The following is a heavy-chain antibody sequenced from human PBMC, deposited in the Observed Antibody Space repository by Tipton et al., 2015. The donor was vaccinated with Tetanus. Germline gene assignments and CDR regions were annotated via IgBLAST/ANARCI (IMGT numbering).Heavy chain of an antibody. Sequence: TLSLTCTVSGGSISSDAHYWSWIRQAPGKGLEWLGYISHSGTTNYNPSLMSRVTLSLDTARGQFSLTLMSVTAADTAVYYCARANYDSSKKGPFDSWGQGSLVIVSS. CDR2: ISHSGTT. D-gene: IGHD1-7*01. V-gene: IGHV4-30-4*01. J-gene: IGHJ4*02. CDR1: GGSISSDAHY. CDR3: ARANYDSSKKGPFDS.